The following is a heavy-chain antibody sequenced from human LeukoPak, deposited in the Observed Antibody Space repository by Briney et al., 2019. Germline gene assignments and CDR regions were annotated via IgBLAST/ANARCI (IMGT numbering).Heavy chain of an antibody. CDR1: EFTFSNAW. CDR2: IKSKSDGGTA. CDR3: TTGSRGFRGYQF. J-gene: IGHJ4*02. V-gene: IGHV3-15*01. D-gene: IGHD3-10*01. Sequence: GGSLRLSCAASEFTFSNAWMTWVRQAPGKGLEWIARIKSKSDGGTADYAAPVKGRFTISRDDSKDTVYLEMNSLKTEDTAIYYCTTGSRGFRGYQFWGQGTLVTVSS.